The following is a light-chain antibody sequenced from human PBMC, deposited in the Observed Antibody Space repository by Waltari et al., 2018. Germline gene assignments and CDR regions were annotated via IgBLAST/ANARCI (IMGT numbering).Light chain of an antibody. V-gene: IGLV1-44*01. CDR3: ATWDDSLNVV. CDR1: SYNTGTNT. CDR2: SNN. J-gene: IGLJ2*01. Sequence: QSVLTQPPSASGSPGQRVTIPCSGSSYNTGTNTVNWYQQLPGTAPQLLIYSNNPRPSGVPDRFSGSKSGTSASLAISGLQSEDEADYYCATWDDSLNVVFGGGTKLTVL.